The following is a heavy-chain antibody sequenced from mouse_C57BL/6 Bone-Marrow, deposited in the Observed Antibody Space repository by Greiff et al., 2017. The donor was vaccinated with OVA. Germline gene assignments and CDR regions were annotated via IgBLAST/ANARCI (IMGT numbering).Heavy chain of an antibody. J-gene: IGHJ1*03. D-gene: IGHD4-1*01. CDR3: AREGNWDWYFDV. CDR1: GFTFSDFY. V-gene: IGHV7-1*01. CDR2: SRNKANDYTT. Sequence: EVKVVESGGGLVQSGRSLRLSCATSGFTFSDFYMEWVRQAPGKGLEWIAASRNKANDYTTEYSASVKGRFIVSRDTSQSILYLQMNALRAEDTAIYYCAREGNWDWYFDVWGTGTTVTVSS.